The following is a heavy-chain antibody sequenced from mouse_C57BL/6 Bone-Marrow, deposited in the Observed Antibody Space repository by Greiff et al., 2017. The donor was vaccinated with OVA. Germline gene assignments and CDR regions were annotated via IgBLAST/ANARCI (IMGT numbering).Heavy chain of an antibody. J-gene: IGHJ2*01. CDR1: GYTFTSYW. Sequence: QVQLQQSGAELVKPGASVKMSCKASGYTFTSYWITWVKQRPGQGLEWIGDIYPGSGSTNYNEKFKSKATLTVDTSSSTAYMQLSSLTSEDSAVYYCARNYYGSSYDYWGQGTTLTVSS. D-gene: IGHD1-1*01. CDR3: ARNYYGSSYDY. CDR2: IYPGSGST. V-gene: IGHV1-55*01.